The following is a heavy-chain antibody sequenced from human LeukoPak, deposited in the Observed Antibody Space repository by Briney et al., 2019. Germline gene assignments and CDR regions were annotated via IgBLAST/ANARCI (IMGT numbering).Heavy chain of an antibody. CDR3: ARGPLGDYDCFDP. Sequence: SETLSLTCTVSGYSISSGYYWGWIRQPPGKGLEWIGSIYHSGSTYYNPSLKSRVTISVDTSKNQFALKLSSVTAADTAVYYCARGPLGDYDCFDPWGQGTLVTVSS. D-gene: IGHD4-17*01. CDR2: IYHSGST. J-gene: IGHJ5*02. V-gene: IGHV4-38-2*02. CDR1: GYSISSGYY.